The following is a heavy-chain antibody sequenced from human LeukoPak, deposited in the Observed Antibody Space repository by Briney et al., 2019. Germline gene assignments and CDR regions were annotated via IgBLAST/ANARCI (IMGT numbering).Heavy chain of an antibody. CDR2: ICIGGGT. J-gene: IGHJ4*02. CDR3: ATGAGPFDY. D-gene: IGHD1-14*01. Sequence: SETLSLTCSVSGGSISNWCWSWIRQPAGKGLEWIGRICIGGGTNYKPSLKSRVTMSADMSKNEISLKLTSVTAADTAVYYCATGAGPFDYWGPGILVTVSS. V-gene: IGHV4-4*07. CDR1: GGSISNWC.